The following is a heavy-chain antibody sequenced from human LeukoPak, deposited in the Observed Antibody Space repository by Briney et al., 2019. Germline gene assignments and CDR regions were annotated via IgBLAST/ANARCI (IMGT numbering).Heavy chain of an antibody. CDR1: GFTFSSYS. V-gene: IGHV3-21*01. CDR2: ISSSSYI. CDR3: ARLTYDSSGAYDAFDI. D-gene: IGHD3-22*01. J-gene: IGHJ3*02. Sequence: GGSLRLSCAASGFTFSSYSMNWVRQAPGKGLEWVSSISSSSYIYYADSVKGRFTISRDNAKNSLYLQMNSLRAEDTAVYYCARLTYDSSGAYDAFDIWGQGTMVTVSS.